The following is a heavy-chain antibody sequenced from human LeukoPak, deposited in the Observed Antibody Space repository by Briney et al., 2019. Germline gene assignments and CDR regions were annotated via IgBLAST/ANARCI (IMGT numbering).Heavy chain of an antibody. CDR1: GYTFTGYY. V-gene: IGHV1-2*02. D-gene: IGHD1-26*01. CDR2: INPNSGGT. J-gene: IGHJ5*02. Sequence: ASVKVSCKASGYTFTGYYMHWVRQAPGQGLEWMGWINPNSGGTNYAQKFQGRVTMTTDTSTSTAYMELRSLRSDDTAVYYCARIVGAFGGGPDNWFDPWGQGTLVTVSS. CDR3: ARIVGAFGGGPDNWFDP.